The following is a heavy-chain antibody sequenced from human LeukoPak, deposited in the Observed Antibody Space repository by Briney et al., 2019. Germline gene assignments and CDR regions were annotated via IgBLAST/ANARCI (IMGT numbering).Heavy chain of an antibody. CDR3: ARGGIAVAGTPPRDYYYYYMDV. CDR2: IYYSGST. Sequence: SETLSLTCTVSGGSISSYYWSWIRQPPGKGLEWIGYIYYSGSTNYNPSLKSRVTISVDTSKNQFSLKLSSVTAADTAVYYCARGGIAVAGTPPRDYYYYYMDVWGKGTTVTVSS. J-gene: IGHJ6*03. CDR1: GGSISSYY. D-gene: IGHD6-19*01. V-gene: IGHV4-59*01.